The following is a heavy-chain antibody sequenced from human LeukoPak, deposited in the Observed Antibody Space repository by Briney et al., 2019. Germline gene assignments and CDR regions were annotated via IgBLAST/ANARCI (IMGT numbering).Heavy chain of an antibody. CDR2: ISGGGGST. V-gene: IGHV3-23*01. J-gene: IGHJ4*02. CDR3: VRDGGGTTPYDC. Sequence: GGSLRLSCAASGFTFSSYAMTWVRQAPGMGLEWVSTISGGGGSTYYADSVKGRFTISRDNSKNTLYLQMNNLRAEDTAVYYCVRDGGGTTPYDCWGQGSLVTVSS. D-gene: IGHD1-7*01. CDR1: GFTFSSYA.